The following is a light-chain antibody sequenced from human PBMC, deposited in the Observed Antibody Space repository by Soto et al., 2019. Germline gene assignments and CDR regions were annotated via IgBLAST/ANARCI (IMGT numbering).Light chain of an antibody. V-gene: IGKV3-20*01. CDR1: QSVSSSY. J-gene: IGKJ5*01. CDR2: GAS. CDR3: QQYGSSPIT. Sequence: EIVLTQSPGTLSLSPGGRATLSCKARQSVSSSYFAWYQQKPGQAPRLLIYGASSRATGIPDRFSGSGSGTDFTLTINRLEAEDFAVYYCQQYGSSPITFGQGTRLEIK.